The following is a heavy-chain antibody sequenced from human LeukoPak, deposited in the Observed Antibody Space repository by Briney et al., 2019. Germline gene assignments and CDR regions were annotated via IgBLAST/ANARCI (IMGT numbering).Heavy chain of an antibody. CDR2: ISAYNGNT. V-gene: IGHV1-18*01. Sequence: GASVRVSCTASGYTFTSYGISWVRQAPGQELEWVGWISAYNGNTNYAQKLQGRVTMTTDTSTSTAYMELRSLRSDDTAVYYCARTGDSSGYSVSYYYGMDVWGQGTTVTVSS. CDR3: ARTGDSSGYSVSYYYGMDV. CDR1: GYTFTSYG. J-gene: IGHJ6*02. D-gene: IGHD3-22*01.